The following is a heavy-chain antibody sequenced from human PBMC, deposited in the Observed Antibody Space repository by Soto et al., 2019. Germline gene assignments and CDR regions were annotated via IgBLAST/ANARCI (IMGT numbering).Heavy chain of an antibody. Sequence: QSQTLSLTCAISGDSVSSNSAAWNWIRQSPSRGLEWLGRTYYRSKWYNDYAVSGKSRITINPDTSKNKFSLQLNSVTPEDTAVYYCAREAQYSSSWYVRDYYYMDVWGKGTTVTVSS. J-gene: IGHJ6*03. CDR2: TYYRSKWYN. D-gene: IGHD6-13*01. V-gene: IGHV6-1*01. CDR1: GDSVSSNSAA. CDR3: AREAQYSSSWYVRDYYYMDV.